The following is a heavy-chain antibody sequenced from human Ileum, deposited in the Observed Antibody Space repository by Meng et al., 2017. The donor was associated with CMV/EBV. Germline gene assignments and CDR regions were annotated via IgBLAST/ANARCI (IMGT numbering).Heavy chain of an antibody. CDR1: RFTFSSYA. V-gene: IGHV3-30*02. D-gene: IGHD2-2*01. J-gene: IGHJ4*02. Sequence: GESLKISCAASRFTFSSYAMHWVRQAPGKGLEWVAFIRSDGSDKYYADSVKGRFTISRDNSKNTLYLQMNSLRTEDTAVYYCAKGSARYCSSTNIGCNFDYWDQGTLVTVSS. CDR3: AKGSARYCSSTNIGCNFDY. CDR2: IRSDGSDK.